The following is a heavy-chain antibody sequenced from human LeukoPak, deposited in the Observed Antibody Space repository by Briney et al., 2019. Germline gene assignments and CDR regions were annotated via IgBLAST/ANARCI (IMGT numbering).Heavy chain of an antibody. CDR1: GGSLSSYY. J-gene: IGHJ4*02. Sequence: PETLSLTCTVSGGSLSSYYWSWIRPPAGKGLEWIGRIYTSGSTNYNPSLKSRVTISVDTSKTQFTLKLSSVTAADTAVYYCARASKWQGFDYWGQGTLVTVSS. V-gene: IGHV4-4*07. CDR2: IYTSGST. CDR3: ARASKWQGFDY. D-gene: IGHD5-12*01.